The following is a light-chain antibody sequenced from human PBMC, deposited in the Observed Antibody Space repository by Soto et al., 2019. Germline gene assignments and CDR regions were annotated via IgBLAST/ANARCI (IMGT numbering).Light chain of an antibody. V-gene: IGKV1-9*01. Sequence: IPLTQSPFILSASVGDRVTITCRASQSVSSYLNWYQQKPGETPKLLISGVSTLESGVSSRFSGSGSTTDYTLTISSLQPEDFATYYCLQIHTFPRTFGQGTKVEVK. CDR2: GVS. CDR3: LQIHTFPRT. J-gene: IGKJ2*01. CDR1: QSVSSY.